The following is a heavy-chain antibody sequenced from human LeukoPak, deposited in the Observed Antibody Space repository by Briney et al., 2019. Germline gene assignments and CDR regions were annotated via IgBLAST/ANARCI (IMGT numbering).Heavy chain of an antibody. Sequence: GGSLRLSCAASGFTFSSYAMSWVRQAPGKGLEWVSAISGSGGSTYYADSVKGRFTISRDNAKNSLYLQMNSLRAEDTAVYYCARDLYDILTGGYYYYGMDVWGQGTTVTVSS. J-gene: IGHJ6*02. CDR2: ISGSGGST. CDR1: GFTFSSYA. CDR3: ARDLYDILTGGYYYYGMDV. D-gene: IGHD3-9*01. V-gene: IGHV3-23*01.